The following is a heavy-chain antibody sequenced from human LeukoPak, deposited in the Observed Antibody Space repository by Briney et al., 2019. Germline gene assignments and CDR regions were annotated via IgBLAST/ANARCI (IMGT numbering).Heavy chain of an antibody. J-gene: IGHJ3*02. V-gene: IGHV3-74*01. CDR3: ARDVMTSSGAFDI. CDR1: GFTFSNYW. D-gene: IGHD3-10*01. Sequence: GGSLRLSCAAPGFTFSNYWMHWVRQAPGKGLVWVSRINSDGSSTTYADSVKGRFTISRDNAKNTLYLQMNSLRAEDTAVYYCARDVMTSSGAFDIWGQGTMVTVSS. CDR2: INSDGSST.